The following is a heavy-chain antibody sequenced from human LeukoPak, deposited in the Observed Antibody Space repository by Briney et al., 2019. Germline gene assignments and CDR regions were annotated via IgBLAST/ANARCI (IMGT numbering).Heavy chain of an antibody. CDR3: ARENNGSYRQFDY. D-gene: IGHD1-26*01. J-gene: IGHJ4*02. CDR1: GGSISSYY. V-gene: IGHV4-4*07. CDR2: IYPSGST. Sequence: SETLSLTCTVSGGSISSYYWTWIRQPAGKGLEWIGRIYPSGSTNYNPSLKSRATMSVDTSKNQFSLKLNSVTAADTAAYYCARENNGSYRQFDYWGQGTLVTVSS.